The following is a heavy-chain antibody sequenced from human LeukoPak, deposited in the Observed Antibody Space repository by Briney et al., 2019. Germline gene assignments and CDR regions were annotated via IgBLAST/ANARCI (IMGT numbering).Heavy chain of an antibody. J-gene: IGHJ4*02. CDR1: GYTFSNYA. V-gene: IGHV7-4-1*02. Sequence: ASVKVSCKASGYTFSNYAVNWVRQAPGQGLERMGWINTVTGNPMYAQGFTGRFVFSLDTSVTTAYLQISSLKAEDTAVYYCARGGNYYDASAPYAGWGQGTLVTVSS. D-gene: IGHD3-22*01. CDR2: INTVTGNP. CDR3: ARGGNYYDASAPYAG.